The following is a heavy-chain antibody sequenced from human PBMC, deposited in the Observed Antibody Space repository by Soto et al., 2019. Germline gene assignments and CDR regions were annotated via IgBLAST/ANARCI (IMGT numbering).Heavy chain of an antibody. CDR2: LHNSGDT. CDR3: ASSPLWFGELDY. CDR1: GASIGSGSYS. V-gene: IGHV4-30-2*01. Sequence: QLQLQESGSGLVRPSQTLSPTCTVSGASIGSGSYSWNWIRQPPGKRLEWIGYLHNSGDTYFNRSLRRRVGISVARSNNQFSLKLISLTAADTAVYYCASSPLWFGELDYWGQGALVTVSS. D-gene: IGHD3-10*01. J-gene: IGHJ4*02.